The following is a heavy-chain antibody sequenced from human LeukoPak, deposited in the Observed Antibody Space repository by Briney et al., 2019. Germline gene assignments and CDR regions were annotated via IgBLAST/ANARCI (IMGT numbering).Heavy chain of an antibody. CDR3: ATGDYGAFDI. Sequence: PGGSLRLSCAASGFTFSSYWMSWVRQAPGKGLEWVANIKQDGSEKYYVDSVKGRFTISRDNAKNSLYLQMNSLKTEDTAVYYCATGDYGAFDIWGQGTMVTVSS. CDR1: GFTFSSYW. J-gene: IGHJ3*02. CDR2: IKQDGSEK. D-gene: IGHD4-17*01. V-gene: IGHV3-7*03.